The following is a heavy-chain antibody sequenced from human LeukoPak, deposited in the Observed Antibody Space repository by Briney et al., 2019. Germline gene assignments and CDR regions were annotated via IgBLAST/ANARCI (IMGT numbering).Heavy chain of an antibody. D-gene: IGHD2-8*02. CDR1: GFSFRNYG. V-gene: IGHV3-30*02. Sequence: GGSLRLSCAASGFSFRNYGMHWVRQATGKGLEWVSYIWSDGNNRFYADSVKGRFTISRDNSKNMLFLQMDTLRAEDTALYYCAKDPGASVSGFHMDVWGKGTTVIVSS. CDR2: IWSDGNNR. J-gene: IGHJ6*03. CDR3: AKDPGASVSGFHMDV.